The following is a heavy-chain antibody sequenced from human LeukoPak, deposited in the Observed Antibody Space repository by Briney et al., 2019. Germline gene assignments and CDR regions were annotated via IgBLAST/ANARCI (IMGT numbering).Heavy chain of an antibody. J-gene: IGHJ4*02. CDR1: GFTFSTYA. CDR2: ISSNGGTI. D-gene: IGHD3-22*01. CDR3: VKGSEAYCDSKSDY. Sequence: GGSLRLSCSASGFTFSTYAMHWVRQAPGKGLEYVSAISSNGGTIYYTDSVKGRLRISRDNSKSTLYLQLSSLRAEDTAVYYCVKGSEAYCDSKSDYWGQGTLVTVSS. V-gene: IGHV3-64D*09.